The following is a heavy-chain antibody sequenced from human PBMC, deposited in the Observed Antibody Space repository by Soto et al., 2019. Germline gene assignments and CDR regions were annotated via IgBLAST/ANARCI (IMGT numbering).Heavy chain of an antibody. CDR2: INHSGST. Sequence: SETLSLTCAVYGGSFSGYYWSWIRQPPGKGLEWIGEINHSGSTNYNPSLKSRVTISVDTSKNQFSLKLSSVTAADTAVYYCARGVAMSFSGWYYFDYWGQGTLVTVSS. V-gene: IGHV4-34*01. D-gene: IGHD6-19*01. CDR3: ARGVAMSFSGWYYFDY. J-gene: IGHJ4*02. CDR1: GGSFSGYY.